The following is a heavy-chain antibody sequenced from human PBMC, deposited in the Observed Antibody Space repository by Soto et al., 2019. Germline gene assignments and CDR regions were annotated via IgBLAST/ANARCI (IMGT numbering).Heavy chain of an antibody. Sequence: QVQLVQSGAEVKKPVSSVKVSCKASGGTFSSYAISWVRQAPGQGLEWMGGIHPLSDTTNYAQKFQGRVTITADESTSTAYMELSSLRSEDTAVYYCARSQGSSTSLEIYYYYYYGMDVWGQGTTVTVSS. CDR1: GGTFSSYA. J-gene: IGHJ6*02. V-gene: IGHV1-69*01. CDR3: ARSQGSSTSLEIYYYYYYGMDV. D-gene: IGHD2-2*01. CDR2: IHPLSDTT.